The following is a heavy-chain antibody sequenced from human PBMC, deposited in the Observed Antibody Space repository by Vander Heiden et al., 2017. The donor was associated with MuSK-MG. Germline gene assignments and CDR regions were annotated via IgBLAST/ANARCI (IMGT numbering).Heavy chain of an antibody. CDR2: FDPEDGET. J-gene: IGHJ5*02. Sequence: QVQLIQSGAEMKKPGASAKVSCNVSGYRLTELSMHWVRQAPGKGLEWMGGFDPEDGETIYAQKFQGRVTMTEDTSTDTAYMEVSSLRSEDAAVYYCATEGTHSSGWYPLYHWGQGTLVTVSS. CDR3: ATEGTHSSGWYPLYH. D-gene: IGHD6-19*01. V-gene: IGHV1-24*01. CDR1: GYRLTELS.